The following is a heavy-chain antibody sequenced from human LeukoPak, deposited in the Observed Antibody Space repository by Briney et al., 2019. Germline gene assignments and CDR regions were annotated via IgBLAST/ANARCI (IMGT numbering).Heavy chain of an antibody. CDR1: GFTFSSYW. D-gene: IGHD3-9*01. V-gene: IGHV3-7*03. Sequence: GGSLRLSCAASGFTFSSYWMSWVRQAPGRGLEWVANIKQDGSEKYYVDSVKGRFTISRDNAKNSLYLQMNSLRAEDTAVYYCARDSYDILTAPNWFDPWGQGTLVTVSS. CDR3: ARDSYDILTAPNWFDP. CDR2: IKQDGSEK. J-gene: IGHJ5*02.